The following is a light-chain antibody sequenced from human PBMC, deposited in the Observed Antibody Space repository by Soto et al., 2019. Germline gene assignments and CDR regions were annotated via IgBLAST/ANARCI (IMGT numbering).Light chain of an antibody. CDR3: CSYAGSYTCVV. CDR2: DVS. J-gene: IGLJ2*01. V-gene: IGLV2-11*01. Sequence: QSALTQPRSVSGSPGQSVTISRTGTSSDVGGYNYVSWYQQHPGKAPKLMIYDVSKRPSGVPDRFSGSKSGNTASLTISGLQAEDEADYYCCSYAGSYTCVVFGGGTQLTVL. CDR1: SSDVGGYNY.